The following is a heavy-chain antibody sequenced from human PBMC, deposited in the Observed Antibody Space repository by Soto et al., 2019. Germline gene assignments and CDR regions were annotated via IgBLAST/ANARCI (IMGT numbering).Heavy chain of an antibody. CDR3: ARDHELELPDYYYYGMDV. CDR2: IIPIFGTA. J-gene: IGHJ6*02. Sequence: QVQLVQSGAEVKKPGSSVKVSCKASGGTFSSYAISWVRQAPGQGLEWMGGIIPIFGTANYAQKFQGRVTITADESTSTAYMELSSLRSEDTAVYYCARDHELELPDYYYYGMDVWGQGTTVTVSS. CDR1: GGTFSSYA. V-gene: IGHV1-69*01. D-gene: IGHD1-7*01.